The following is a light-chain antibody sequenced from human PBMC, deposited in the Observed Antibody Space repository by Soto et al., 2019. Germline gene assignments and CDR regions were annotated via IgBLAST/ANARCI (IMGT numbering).Light chain of an antibody. CDR2: WAS. Sequence: DIVMTQSPDSLAVSLGERATINCKSSQSVLYSSNNKNYLAWYKQKPGQPPQLLIYWASTRESGVPDRFSGSGSGTDFTLTISSRQAEDVAVYYCQQYYNTPEVTFGAGTKVDIK. CDR1: QSVLYSSNNKNY. CDR3: QQYYNTPEVT. J-gene: IGKJ3*01. V-gene: IGKV4-1*01.